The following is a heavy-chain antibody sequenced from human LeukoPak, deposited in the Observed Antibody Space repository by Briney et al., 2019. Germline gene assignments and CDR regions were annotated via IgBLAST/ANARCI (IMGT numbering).Heavy chain of an antibody. Sequence: SGGSLRLSCAASGFTFSRYAMSWVRQAPGKGLEWVSAISGSGGSTYYADSVKGRFTISRDNSKNTLYLQMNSLRAEDTAVYYCAKSSYYDSSGYYREYYFDYWGQGTLVTVSS. CDR1: GFTFSRYA. V-gene: IGHV3-23*01. CDR3: AKSSYYDSSGYYREYYFDY. CDR2: ISGSGGST. D-gene: IGHD3-22*01. J-gene: IGHJ4*02.